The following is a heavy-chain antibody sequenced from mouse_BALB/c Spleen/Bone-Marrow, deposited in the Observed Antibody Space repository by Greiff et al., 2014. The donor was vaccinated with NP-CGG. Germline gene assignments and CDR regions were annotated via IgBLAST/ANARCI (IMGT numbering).Heavy chain of an antibody. CDR2: ISYSANT. D-gene: IGHD1-2*01. J-gene: IGHJ3*01. V-gene: IGHV3-2*02. CDR1: GYSITSDYA. Sequence: VQLKESGPGLVKPSQSLSLTCTVTGYSITSDYAWNWIRQFPRNKLEWMGYISYSANTNYNPSLKSRISITRDTSKNQFFLQLNSVTAEDTATYYCTRGTTAGFAYWGLGTLVTVSA. CDR3: TRGTTAGFAY.